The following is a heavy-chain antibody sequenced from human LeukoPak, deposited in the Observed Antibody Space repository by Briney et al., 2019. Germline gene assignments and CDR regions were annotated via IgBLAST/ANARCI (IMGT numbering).Heavy chain of an antibody. CDR3: ARECRSYDRSGYSSD. CDR1: GFTVSSNY. V-gene: IGHV3-53*01. J-gene: IGHJ4*02. D-gene: IGHD3-22*01. Sequence: GGSLRLSCAASGFTVSSNYMSWVRQAPGKGLEWVSVIYIGVSTYYADCVRARFTISRDNSKNTLYLQMNSLRAADTAVYYCARECRSYDRSGYSSDWGQGTLVTVSS. CDR2: IYIGVST.